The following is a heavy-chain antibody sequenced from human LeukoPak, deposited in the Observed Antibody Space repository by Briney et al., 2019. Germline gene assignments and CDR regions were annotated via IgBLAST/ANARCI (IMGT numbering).Heavy chain of an antibody. J-gene: IGHJ5*02. Sequence: SETLSLTCTVSGYSISSGYYWGWIRQPPGKGLEWIGSIYHSGSTYYNPSLKSRVTISVDTSKNQFSLKLSSVTAADTAVYYCARARFYSGSYLNWFDPWGQGTLVTVSS. CDR1: GYSISSGYY. V-gene: IGHV4-38-2*02. D-gene: IGHD1-26*01. CDR2: IYHSGST. CDR3: ARARFYSGSYLNWFDP.